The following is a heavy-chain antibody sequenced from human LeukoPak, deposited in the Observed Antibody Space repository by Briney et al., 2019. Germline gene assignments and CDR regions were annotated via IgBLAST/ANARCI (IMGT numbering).Heavy chain of an antibody. J-gene: IGHJ4*02. CDR3: ARASVNYYDSSGYWAFDY. CDR2: ISSSGGNI. CDR1: GFTFSDDY. V-gene: IGHV3-11*04. Sequence: GGSLRLSCAASGFTFSDDYMSWIRQAPGKGLEWVSDISSSGGNIHYADSVKGRFTISRDNAKNSLYLQMNSPRAEDTAVYYCARASVNYYDSSGYWAFDYWGQGTLVTVSS. D-gene: IGHD3-22*01.